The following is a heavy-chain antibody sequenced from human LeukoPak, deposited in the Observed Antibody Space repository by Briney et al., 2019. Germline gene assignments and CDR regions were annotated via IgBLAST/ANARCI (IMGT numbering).Heavy chain of an antibody. CDR3: ARVEYSSSSGAVPF. J-gene: IGHJ3*01. CDR2: ISAYNGNT. D-gene: IGHD6-6*01. Sequence: GASVKVSCKASGYTFTSYGISWVRQAPGQGLEWMGWISAYNGNTNYAQKLQGGVTMTTDTSTSTAYMELRSLRSDDTAVYYCARVEYSSSSGAVPFWGQGTMVTVSS. V-gene: IGHV1-18*01. CDR1: GYTFTSYG.